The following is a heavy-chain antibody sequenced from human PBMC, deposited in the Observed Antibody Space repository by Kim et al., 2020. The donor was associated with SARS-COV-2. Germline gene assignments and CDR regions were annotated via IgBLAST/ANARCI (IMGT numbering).Heavy chain of an antibody. J-gene: IGHJ6*02. Sequence: ASVKVSCKASGFTFTTYGIHWMRRAPGLNLEWLGWINGGNGDTKYLPKFQGRVTLTRDTSASTVYMELSSLRSEDTAVYYCARDPIEVTGIAMDVWGQGTTVTVSS. D-gene: IGHD6-19*01. CDR1: GFTFTTYG. CDR2: INGGNGDT. V-gene: IGHV1-3*01. CDR3: ARDPIEVTGIAMDV.